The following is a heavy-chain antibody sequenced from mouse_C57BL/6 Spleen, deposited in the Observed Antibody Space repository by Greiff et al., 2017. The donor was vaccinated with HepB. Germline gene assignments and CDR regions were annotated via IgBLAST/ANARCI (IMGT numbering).Heavy chain of an antibody. CDR2: ISSGGSYT. CDR3: ARRDYYGSSYGWYFDV. Sequence: EVQRVESGGDLVKPGGSLKLSCAASGFTFSSYGMSWVRQTPDKRLEWVATISSGGSYTYYPDSVMGRFTISRDNAKNTLYLQMSSLKSEDTAMYYCARRDYYGSSYGWYFDVWGTGTTVTVSS. CDR1: GFTFSSYG. D-gene: IGHD1-1*01. J-gene: IGHJ1*03. V-gene: IGHV5-6*01.